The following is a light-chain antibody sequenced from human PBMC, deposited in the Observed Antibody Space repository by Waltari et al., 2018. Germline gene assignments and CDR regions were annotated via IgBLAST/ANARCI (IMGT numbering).Light chain of an antibody. J-gene: IGKJ1*01. CDR3: QHYVSLPAT. Sequence: EIVLTQSPGTLSLSPGDRATLPCRASQSISKYLAWYQQKPGPAPRLLIYGASSTATGIPDRVSGSGSGTDFSLTISRLEPEDFAVYYCQHYVSLPATFGQGTKVEIE. CDR2: GAS. CDR1: QSISKY. V-gene: IGKV3-20*01.